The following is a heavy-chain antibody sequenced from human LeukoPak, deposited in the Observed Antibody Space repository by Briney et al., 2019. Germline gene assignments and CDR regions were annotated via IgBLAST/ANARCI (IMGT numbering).Heavy chain of an antibody. Sequence: ASVKVSCKASGHTFTGYYMHWVRQAPGQGLEWMGWINPNSGGTNYAQKFQGRVTMTRDTSISTAYMELSRLRSDDTAVYYCAREWYKQWLVRGWYFDLWGRGTLSLSPQ. CDR3: AREWYKQWLVRGWYFDL. D-gene: IGHD6-19*01. J-gene: IGHJ2*01. CDR2: INPNSGGT. V-gene: IGHV1-2*02. CDR1: GHTFTGYY.